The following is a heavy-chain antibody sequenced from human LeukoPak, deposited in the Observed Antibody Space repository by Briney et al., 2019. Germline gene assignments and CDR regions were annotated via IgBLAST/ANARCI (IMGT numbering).Heavy chain of an antibody. D-gene: IGHD3-3*01. CDR2: IAYDGSRK. CDR1: GFTFSGYG. V-gene: IGHV3-30*03. J-gene: IGHJ5*02. Sequence: PGGSLRLSCAASGFTFSGYGMHWVRQAPGKGLEWVTGIAYDGSRKHYADSVKGRFTISRDNSRNTMDLQMNSLRVEDTAVYHCTRHDSSRFDPWGQGTLVIVSA. CDR3: TRHDSSRFDP.